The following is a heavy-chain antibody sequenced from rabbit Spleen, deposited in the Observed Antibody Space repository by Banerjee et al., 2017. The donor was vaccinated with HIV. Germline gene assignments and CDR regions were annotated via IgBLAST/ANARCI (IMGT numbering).Heavy chain of an antibody. D-gene: IGHD8-1*01. V-gene: IGHV1S45*01. J-gene: IGHJ4*01. CDR2: INAVTGKA. CDR3: TRDAGSGHYIDGYFNL. Sequence: QEQLVESGGGLVKPEGSLKLSCTASGFSFSNKAVMCWLRQTPGKGLEWIACINAVTGKAVYASWAKGRLTFSKTSSTTVTLQVTSLTAADTATYFCTRDAGSGHYIDGYFNLWGPGTLVTVS. CDR1: GFSFSNKAV.